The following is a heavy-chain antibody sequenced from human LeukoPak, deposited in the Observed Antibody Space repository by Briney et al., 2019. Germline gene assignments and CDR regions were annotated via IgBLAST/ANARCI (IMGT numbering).Heavy chain of an antibody. J-gene: IGHJ6*02. CDR2: IKQDGSEK. CDR3: ARNQQLGGHSYYYYGMDV. V-gene: IGHV3-7*03. D-gene: IGHD3-16*01. CDR1: GFIVSSHW. Sequence: GGSLRLSCAASGFIVSSHWMSWVRQAPGKGLEWVANIKQDGSEKYYVDSVKGRFTISRDNAKNSLHLQMNSLRADDTAIYYCARNQQLGGHSYYYYGMDVWGQGTTVTVSS.